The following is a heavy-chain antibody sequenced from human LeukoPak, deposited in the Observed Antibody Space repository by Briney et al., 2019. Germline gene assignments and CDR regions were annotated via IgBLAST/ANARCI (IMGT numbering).Heavy chain of an antibody. J-gene: IGHJ4*02. V-gene: IGHV3-23*01. CDR1: GFTFSSYA. CDR2: ISGSGGST. CDR3: AKDYYGSGSLFDY. Sequence: GGSLRLSCAASGFTFSSYAMSWVRQAPGKGLEWVSGISGSGGSTYYADSVRGRFTISRDNSKNTLYLQMNSLRAEDTAVYYCAKDYYGSGSLFDYWGQGTLVTVSS. D-gene: IGHD3-10*01.